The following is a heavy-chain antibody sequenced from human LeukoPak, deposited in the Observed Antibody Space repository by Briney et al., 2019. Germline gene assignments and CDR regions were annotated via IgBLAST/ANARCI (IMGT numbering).Heavy chain of an antibody. CDR3: ARDILYYYDSSHGAFDI. CDR1: GFTFSSYS. J-gene: IGHJ3*02. V-gene: IGHV3-21*01. D-gene: IGHD3-22*01. CDR2: ISSSSSYI. Sequence: GGSLRLSWAASGFTFSSYSMNWVRQAPGKGLEWVSSISSSSSYIYYADSVKGRFTISRDNAKNSLYLQMNSLRAEDAAVYYCARDILYYYDSSHGAFDIWGQGTMVTVSS.